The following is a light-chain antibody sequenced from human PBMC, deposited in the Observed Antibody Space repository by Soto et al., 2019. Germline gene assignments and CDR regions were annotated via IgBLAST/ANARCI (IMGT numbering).Light chain of an antibody. CDR1: SSNAGNNY. J-gene: IGLJ2*01. CDR2: DNN. V-gene: IGLV1-51*01. Sequence: QSVLTQLPSVSTAPRQKVTISYSGSSSNAGNNYVSWYQQFPGTAPKLLIYDNNKRPSGIPDRFSGSKSGTSATLDITGLQTGDEADYYCGRWDSSLSAVVFGGGTKVTVL. CDR3: GRWDSSLSAVV.